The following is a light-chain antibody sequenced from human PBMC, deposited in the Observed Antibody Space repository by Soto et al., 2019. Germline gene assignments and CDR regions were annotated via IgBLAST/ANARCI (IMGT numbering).Light chain of an antibody. CDR3: QQYNSHWT. CDR2: DAS. V-gene: IGKV1-5*01. CDR1: QSITRW. J-gene: IGKJ1*01. Sequence: DIQMTQSPSTLSASVGDRVTITCRASQSITRWLAWYQQKPGKAPKLLIYDASNLQSGVPSRFSGSGSGTEFTPTISRLQPDDFASYYCQQYNSHWTFGQGTKVEIK.